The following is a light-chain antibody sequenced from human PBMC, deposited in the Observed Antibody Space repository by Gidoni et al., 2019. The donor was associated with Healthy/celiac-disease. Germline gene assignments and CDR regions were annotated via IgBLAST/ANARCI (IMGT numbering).Light chain of an antibody. CDR3: QAWDSSTQVV. CDR2: QDS. V-gene: IGLV3-1*01. J-gene: IGLJ2*01. CDR1: KLGDKY. Sequence: SYELTQPPSVSVSPGQTASITCSGDKLGDKYACWYQQKPGQSPVLVIYQDSKRPSGIPERFSGDNSGNTATLTISGTQAMDEADYYCQAWDSSTQVVFGGGTKLTVL.